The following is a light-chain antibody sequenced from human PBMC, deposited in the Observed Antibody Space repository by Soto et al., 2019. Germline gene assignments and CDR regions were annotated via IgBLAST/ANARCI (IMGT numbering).Light chain of an antibody. CDR3: KSYAGSNTYV. CDR2: EVV. CDR1: KSDIGVYDF. J-gene: IGLJ1*01. V-gene: IGLV2-8*01. Sequence: QSVLTQPPSASVSPGQSVTISCTGTKSDIGVYDFVPWYQHHPGKAPRLIIYEVVQRPSGVPDRFSGSKSGNTASLTVSGLQAADEADYFCKSYAGSNTYVFGSGTKVTVL.